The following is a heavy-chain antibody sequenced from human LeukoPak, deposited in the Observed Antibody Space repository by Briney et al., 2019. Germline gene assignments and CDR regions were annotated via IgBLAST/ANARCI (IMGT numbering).Heavy chain of an antibody. D-gene: IGHD2-15*01. Sequence: GGSLRLSCAASGFTLSSFSMHWVRQSPGRGLEYVSAINYKGGTTYYADSVKGRFTISRDNSKNTLYLQMNSLRAEDTAVYYCAKLEYCSGGSCYAGLYYWGQGTLVTVSS. V-gene: IGHV3-64*02. CDR1: GFTLSSFS. J-gene: IGHJ4*02. CDR3: AKLEYCSGGSCYAGLYY. CDR2: INYKGGTT.